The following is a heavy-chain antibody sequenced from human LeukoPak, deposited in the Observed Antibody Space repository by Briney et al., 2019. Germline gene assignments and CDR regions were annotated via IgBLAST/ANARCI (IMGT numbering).Heavy chain of an antibody. CDR2: IIPILGIA. D-gene: IGHD3-10*01. Sequence: SVKVSCKASGGTFSSYAISWVRQAPGQGLEWMGRIIPILGIANYAQKLQGRVTMTTDTSTSTAYMALRSLRSDDTAVYYCARGVTMVRGVIMPFRDYFDYWGQGTLVTVSS. CDR1: GGTFSSYA. J-gene: IGHJ4*02. V-gene: IGHV1-69*04. CDR3: ARGVTMVRGVIMPFRDYFDY.